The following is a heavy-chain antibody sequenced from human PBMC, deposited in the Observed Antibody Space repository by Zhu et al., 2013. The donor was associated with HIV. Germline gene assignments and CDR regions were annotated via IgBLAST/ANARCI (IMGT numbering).Heavy chain of an antibody. J-gene: IGHJ6*04. CDR1: GGTFSSYA. CDR2: IIPIFGTA. CDR3: ARRNSSSSGINYYYYGMDV. V-gene: IGHV1-69*01. D-gene: IGHD6-6*01. Sequence: QVQLVQSGAEVKKPGSSVKVSCKASGGTFSSYAISWVRQAPGQGLEWMGGIIPIFGTANYAQKFQGRVTITADESTSTAYMELSSLRSEDTAVYYCARRNSSSSGINYYYYGMDVWGPRGPRSTVSS.